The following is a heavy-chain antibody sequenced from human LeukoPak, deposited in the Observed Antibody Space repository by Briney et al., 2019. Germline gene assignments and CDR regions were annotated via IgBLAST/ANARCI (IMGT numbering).Heavy chain of an antibody. Sequence: PGDSLRLSCVASGFTFSGNWMTWVRQAPGKGLEWLAIINEGGGLTYYVDSVKGHFTISRDNSKNTLYLQMNSLRAEDTAIYFCAKGSGNGYGSGPFDYWGQGTLVTVSS. CDR1: GFTFSGNW. J-gene: IGHJ4*02. CDR3: AKGSGNGYGSGPFDY. D-gene: IGHD3-10*01. V-gene: IGHV3-7*03. CDR2: INEGGGLT.